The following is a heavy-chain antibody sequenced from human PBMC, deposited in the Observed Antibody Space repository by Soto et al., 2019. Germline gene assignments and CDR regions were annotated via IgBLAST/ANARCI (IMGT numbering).Heavy chain of an antibody. CDR1: GGSISSYY. V-gene: IGHV4-59*01. D-gene: IGHD4-17*01. J-gene: IGHJ4*02. Sequence: SETLSLTCTVSGGSISSYYWSWIRQPPGKGLEWIGYIYYSGSTNYNPSLKSRVTISVDTSKNQFSLKLSSVTAADTAVYYCARAKVTTRGFDYWGQGTLVTVSS. CDR3: ARAKVTTRGFDY. CDR2: IYYSGST.